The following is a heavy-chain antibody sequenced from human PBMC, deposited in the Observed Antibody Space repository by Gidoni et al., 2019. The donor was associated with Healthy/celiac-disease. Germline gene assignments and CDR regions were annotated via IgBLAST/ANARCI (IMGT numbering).Heavy chain of an antibody. J-gene: IGHJ4*02. D-gene: IGHD1-7*01. CDR3: ANSPQRRELLIGMDYFDY. CDR1: GFTFSTYA. Sequence: EVQLLESGGGLVQPGGSLRLSCAASGFTFSTYAMRWVRQAPGKGLEWVSAISGSGGSTYYADSVKGRFTISRDNSKNTLYLQMNSLRAEDTAVYYCANSPQRRELLIGMDYFDYWGQGTLVTVSS. CDR2: ISGSGGST. V-gene: IGHV3-23*01.